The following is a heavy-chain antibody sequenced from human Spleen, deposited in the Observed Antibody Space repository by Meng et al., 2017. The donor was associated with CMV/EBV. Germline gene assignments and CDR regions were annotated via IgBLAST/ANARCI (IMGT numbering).Heavy chain of an antibody. D-gene: IGHD3-22*01. Sequence: ASVKVSCKASGYTFTGYYMHWVRQAPGQGLEWMGCINPKSGSTNCAQKFQGRVTMTRDTSSSTAHMALRNLRSDDTAVYYCARLRDSLHSGFDNWGQGTLVTVSS. CDR2: INPKSGST. CDR1: GYTFTGYY. V-gene: IGHV1-2*02. CDR3: ARLRDSLHSGFDN. J-gene: IGHJ4*02.